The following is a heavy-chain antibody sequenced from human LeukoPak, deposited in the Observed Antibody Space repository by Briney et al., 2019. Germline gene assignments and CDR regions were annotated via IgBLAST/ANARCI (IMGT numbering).Heavy chain of an antibody. J-gene: IGHJ4*02. V-gene: IGHV4-30-4*01. Sequence: PSQTLSLTCTVSGGSISSGDYYWSWIRQPPGKGLEWIGYIYYIGSTYYNPSLKSRVTISVDTSKNQFSLKLSSVTAADTAVYYCARESNYDILTGYSPYYFDYWGQGTLVTVSS. CDR1: GGSISSGDYY. CDR3: ARESNYDILTGYSPYYFDY. D-gene: IGHD3-9*01. CDR2: IYYIGST.